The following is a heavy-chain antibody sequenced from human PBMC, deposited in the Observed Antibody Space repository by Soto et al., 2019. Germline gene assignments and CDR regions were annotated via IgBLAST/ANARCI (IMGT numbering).Heavy chain of an antibody. Sequence: PRLSCAASGFTFSSYAMSWVRQAPGKGLEWVSAISGSGGSTYYADSVKGRFTISRDNSKNTLYLQMNSLRAEDTAVYYCAKDQTTLGWAFDIWGQGTMATVPS. D-gene: IGHD4-17*01. CDR2: ISGSGGST. CDR1: GFTFSSYA. CDR3: AKDQTTLGWAFDI. J-gene: IGHJ3*02. V-gene: IGHV3-23*01.